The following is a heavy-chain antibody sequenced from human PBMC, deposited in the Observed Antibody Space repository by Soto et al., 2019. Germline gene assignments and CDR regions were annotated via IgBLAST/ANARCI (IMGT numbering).Heavy chain of an antibody. V-gene: IGHV3-30-3*01. CDR1: GFTFSSYA. J-gene: IGHJ4*02. D-gene: IGHD3-22*01. CDR3: ARDGHYYDSSGYYYFDY. Sequence: QVQLVESGGGVVQPGRSLRLSCAASGFTFSSYAMHWVRQPPGKGLEWVAVISYDGSNKYCADSVKGRFTISRDNSKNTLYLQMNSLRAEDTAVYYCARDGHYYDSSGYYYFDYWGQGTLVTVSS. CDR2: ISYDGSNK.